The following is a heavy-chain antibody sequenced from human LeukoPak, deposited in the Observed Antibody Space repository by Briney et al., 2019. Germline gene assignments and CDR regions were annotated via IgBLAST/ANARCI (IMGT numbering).Heavy chain of an antibody. CDR2: INGGGTV. J-gene: IGHJ3*02. V-gene: IGHV3-48*03. CDR3: ARFSSTWYVAFDM. Sequence: PGGSLRLSCAASGFIVSSYETGWVRQAPGKGLEWLSYINGGGTVYYAVKGRFTFSRDNAKNSLYLHMNSLRAEDTALYYCARFSSTWYVAFDMWGQGTMVTVSS. D-gene: IGHD6-13*01. CDR1: GFIVSSYE.